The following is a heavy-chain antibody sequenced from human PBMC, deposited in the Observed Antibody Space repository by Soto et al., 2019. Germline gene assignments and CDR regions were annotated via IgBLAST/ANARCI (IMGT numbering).Heavy chain of an antibody. J-gene: IGHJ6*02. D-gene: IGHD1-7*01. CDR2: ISYDGSNQ. CDR3: AKDESWNSDRYYYYGMDV. V-gene: IGHV3-30*18. Sequence: QVQLVESGGGVVQPGRSLRLSCAASGFTFSSYGMHWVRQAPGKGLEWVAVISYDGSNQYYADSVKGRFTISRDNSKNTLYLQMNSLRAEDTAVYYCAKDESWNSDRYYYYGMDVWGQGTTVTVSS. CDR1: GFTFSSYG.